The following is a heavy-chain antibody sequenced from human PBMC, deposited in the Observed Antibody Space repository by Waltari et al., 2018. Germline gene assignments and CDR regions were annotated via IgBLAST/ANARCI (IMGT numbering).Heavy chain of an antibody. D-gene: IGHD5-12*01. CDR3: ARHLGPFRDGYNLGLKFRDY. J-gene: IGHJ4*02. CDR1: GYSISSGYY. V-gene: IGHV4-38-2*01. Sequence: QVQLQESGPGLVKPSETLSLTCAVSGYSISSGYYWGWIRQPPGKGLEWIGSIYHSGSTYYNPSLKSRVTISVDTSKNQFSLKLSSVTAADTAVYYCARHLGPFRDGYNLGLKFRDYWGQGTLVTVSS. CDR2: IYHSGST.